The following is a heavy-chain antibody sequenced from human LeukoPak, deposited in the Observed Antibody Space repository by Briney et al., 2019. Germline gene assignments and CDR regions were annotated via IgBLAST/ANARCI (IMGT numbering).Heavy chain of an antibody. CDR1: GFTFSSYA. J-gene: IGHJ4*02. CDR2: ISWNSGSI. D-gene: IGHD3-22*01. V-gene: IGHV3-9*01. CDR3: AKDTKGYYYDSSGLDY. Sequence: GGSLRLSCAASGFTFSSYAMHWVRQAPGKGLEWVSGISWNSGSIGYADSVKGRFTISRDNAKNSLYLQMNSLRAEDTALYYCAKDTKGYYYDSSGLDYWGQGTLVTVSS.